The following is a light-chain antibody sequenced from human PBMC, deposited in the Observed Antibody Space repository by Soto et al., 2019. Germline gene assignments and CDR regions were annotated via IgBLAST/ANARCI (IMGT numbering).Light chain of an antibody. J-gene: IGKJ4*01. CDR1: QSVNSN. Sequence: EIVMTQSPATLSVSPGERATLSCRASQSVNSNLAWYQQRPGQAPSLLIYGAFNRATNISARFSGSGSGTEFTLTLTSLQSEDFAVYYCQQYGSSLTFGGGTKVEIK. CDR2: GAF. V-gene: IGKV3D-15*01. CDR3: QQYGSSLT.